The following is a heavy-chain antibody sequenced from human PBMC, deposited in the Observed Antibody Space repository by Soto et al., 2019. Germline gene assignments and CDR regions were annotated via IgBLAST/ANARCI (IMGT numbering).Heavy chain of an antibody. CDR2: IFYTGRT. CDR3: TRHHPHHYDSSGYFDY. CDR1: DGSISTSSYY. V-gene: IGHV4-39*01. J-gene: IGHJ4*02. Sequence: ETLSLTCTVSDGSISTSSYYWGWIRQSPGKGLEWIGTIFYTGRTYYNPSLESRVTLSVDTSKNQFSLHLTSVTAADTAVYYCTRHHPHHYDSSGYFDYWGQGALVTVSS. D-gene: IGHD3-22*01.